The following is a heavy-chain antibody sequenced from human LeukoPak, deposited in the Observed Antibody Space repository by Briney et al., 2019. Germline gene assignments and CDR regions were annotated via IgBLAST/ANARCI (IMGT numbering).Heavy chain of an antibody. J-gene: IGHJ4*02. Sequence: ASVKVSSTASGYTFTVYYMHWVRQAPGQGLEWMGWINPNSGGTNYAQKFQGRVTMTRDTSISTAYMELSRLRSDDTAVYYCARPRGRYFDWLLNNFDYWGEGTLVAGSS. CDR3: ARPRGRYFDWLLNNFDY. V-gene: IGHV1-2*02. CDR2: INPNSGGT. CDR1: GYTFTVYY. D-gene: IGHD3-9*01.